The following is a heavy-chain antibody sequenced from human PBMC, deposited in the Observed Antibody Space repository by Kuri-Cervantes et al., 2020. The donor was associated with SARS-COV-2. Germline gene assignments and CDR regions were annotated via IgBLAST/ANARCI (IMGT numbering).Heavy chain of an antibody. D-gene: IGHD6-13*01. CDR3: SRDQVSAAGTANY. V-gene: IGHV3-11*01. J-gene: IGHJ4*02. CDR2: ISSSDSTT. CDR1: GFTFRDYY. Sequence: GESLKISCVASGFTFRDYYMSWIRQAPGKGLEWISYISSSDSTTYYADSVEGRFTISRDNAKRTLFLQMNSLRVDDTAVYYCSRDQVSAAGTANYWGQGALVTVSS.